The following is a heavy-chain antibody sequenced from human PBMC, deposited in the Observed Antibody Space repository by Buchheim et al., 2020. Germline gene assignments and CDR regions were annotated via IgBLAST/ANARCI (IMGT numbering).Heavy chain of an antibody. CDR2: IYYSRST. CDR3: ARDYYGSGSYYWYFDL. Sequence: QVQLQESGPGLVKPSQTLSLTCTVSGGSISSGGYYWSWIRQHPGKGLEWIVYIYYSRSTYYNPSRKIRITISVDTSKNQFSLKLSSVTAADTAVYYCARDYYGSGSYYWYFDLWGRGTL. CDR1: GGSISSGGYY. J-gene: IGHJ2*01. V-gene: IGHV4-31*03. D-gene: IGHD3-10*01.